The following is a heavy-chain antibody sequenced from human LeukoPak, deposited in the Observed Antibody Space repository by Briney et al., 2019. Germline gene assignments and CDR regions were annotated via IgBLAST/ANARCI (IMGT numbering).Heavy chain of an antibody. J-gene: IGHJ6*03. CDR2: IYTSGST. CDR1: GGSISSGSYY. D-gene: IGHD1-1*01. CDR3: ARVGLLQEDPDYYYYYMDV. V-gene: IGHV4-61*02. Sequence: SETLSLTCTVSGGSISSGSYYWSWIRQPAGKGLEWIGRIYTSGSTNYNPSLKSRVTMSVDTSKNQFSLKLSSVTAADTAVYYCARVGLLQEDPDYYYYYMDVWGKGTTVTVSS.